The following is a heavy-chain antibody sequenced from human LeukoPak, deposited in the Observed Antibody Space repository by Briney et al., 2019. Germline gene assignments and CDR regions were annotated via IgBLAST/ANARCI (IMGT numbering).Heavy chain of an antibody. D-gene: IGHD5-18*01. CDR3: ATDIRGVLGSAMVVDY. Sequence: ASVKVSCKVSGYNLTELSMHWVRQAPGKGLEWMGGFDPEDGETIYAQKFQGRVTMTEDTSTDTAYMELSSLRSEDTAVYYCATDIRGVLGSAMVVDYWGQGTLVTVSS. J-gene: IGHJ4*02. V-gene: IGHV1-24*01. CDR2: FDPEDGET. CDR1: GYNLTELS.